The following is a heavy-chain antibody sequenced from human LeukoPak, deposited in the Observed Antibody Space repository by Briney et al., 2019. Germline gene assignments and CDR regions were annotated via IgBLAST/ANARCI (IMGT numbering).Heavy chain of an antibody. CDR3: AEGERGKVGSSDY. Sequence: GVLRLSCGASGFTFSSSSMSRVRQAPGGGVVWVSVNSVSGGSTYYADSVKGRFTISRDNTNNKLYLQMNSLRAEHTAVDYCAEGERGKVGSSDYWGQGTLVTVSS. D-gene: IGHD1-26*01. J-gene: IGHJ4*02. V-gene: IGHV3-23*01. CDR1: GFTFSSSS. CDR2: NSVSGGST.